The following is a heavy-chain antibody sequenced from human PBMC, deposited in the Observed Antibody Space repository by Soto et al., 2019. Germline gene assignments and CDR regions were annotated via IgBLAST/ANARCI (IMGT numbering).Heavy chain of an antibody. CDR2: NSYDGSNK. CDR1: GFTFSNDG. J-gene: IGHJ6*02. Sequence: XXSLRLSCAASGFTFSNDGMNWVPQAPGKGLEWEAINSYDGSNKSYADSVKGRFTISRDSSEKTLYLQMNSLRPEDTAVYYCAKGRSYYYYYGVDVWGQGTTVTVSS. CDR3: AKGRSYYYYYGVDV. V-gene: IGHV3-30*18.